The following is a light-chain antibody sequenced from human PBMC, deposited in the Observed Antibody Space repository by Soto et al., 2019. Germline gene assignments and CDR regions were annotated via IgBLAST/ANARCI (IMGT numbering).Light chain of an antibody. V-gene: IGKV3-20*01. CDR1: QSVSSSY. J-gene: IGKJ4*01. Sequence: EIVLTQSPGTLSLSPGERATLSCRASQSVSSSYLAWYQQKPGQAPRLLIYGASSRATGIPDRFSGRGSGTDFTLTISRLEPEDFAVYYCQQYGSPLLTFGGGTKVEIK. CDR2: GAS. CDR3: QQYGSPLLT.